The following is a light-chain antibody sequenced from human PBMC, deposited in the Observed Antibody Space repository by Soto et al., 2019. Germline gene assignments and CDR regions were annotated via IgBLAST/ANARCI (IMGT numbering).Light chain of an antibody. V-gene: IGLV2-14*01. CDR2: DVS. J-gene: IGLJ1*01. CDR1: SSEVGGYNY. CDR3: SSYTSSSTYV. Sequence: QSVLTQPASVSGSPGQSITISCTGTSSEVGGYNYVSWYQQHPGKAPNLMIYDVSNRPSGVSNRFSGSKSGNTASLTISGLQAEDEADYYCSSYTSSSTYVFGTGTKVTVL.